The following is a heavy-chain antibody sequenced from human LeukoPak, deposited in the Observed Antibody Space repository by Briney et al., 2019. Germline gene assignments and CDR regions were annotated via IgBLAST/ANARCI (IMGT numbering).Heavy chain of an antibody. CDR1: GGSFSGYY. J-gene: IGHJ4*02. D-gene: IGHD2-21*01. Sequence: ETLSLTCAVYGGSFSGYYWSWIRQAPGKGLEWVSGISDSGGSTYFADSVKGRFTISRDNSKNTLYLQMNSLRAEDTAVYYCAKAPVTTCRGAYCYPFDYWGQGTLVTVSS. CDR2: ISDSGGST. V-gene: IGHV3-23*01. CDR3: AKAPVTTCRGAYCYPFDY.